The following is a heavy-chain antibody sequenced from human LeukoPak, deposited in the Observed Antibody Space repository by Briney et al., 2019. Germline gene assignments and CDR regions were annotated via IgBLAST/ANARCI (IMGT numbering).Heavy chain of an antibody. J-gene: IGHJ4*02. V-gene: IGHV3-48*01. CDR1: GFTFSSYS. CDR2: ISSSSSTI. D-gene: IGHD4-23*01. CDR3: QAVYGGKGGSFDY. Sequence: GGSLRLSCAASGFTFSSYSIQWVRQAPGKGLEWVSHISSSSSTISYADSVKGRFTVSRDNAKNSLYLQMNSLRAEDTAVYYCQAVYGGKGGSFDYWGQGTLVTVSS.